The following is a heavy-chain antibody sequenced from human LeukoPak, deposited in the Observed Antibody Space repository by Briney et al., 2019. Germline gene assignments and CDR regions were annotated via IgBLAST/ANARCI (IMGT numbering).Heavy chain of an antibody. J-gene: IGHJ6*02. Sequence: KPGESLQISCKGSGYSFTSYWIGWVRPMPGKGLEWMGIIYPGDSDTRYSPSFQGQVTISADKSISTAYLQWSSLKASDTAMYYCARHVLVDIVATTTVEDYGMDVWGQGTTVTVSS. CDR1: GYSFTSYW. D-gene: IGHD5-12*01. V-gene: IGHV5-51*01. CDR2: IYPGDSDT. CDR3: ARHVLVDIVATTTVEDYGMDV.